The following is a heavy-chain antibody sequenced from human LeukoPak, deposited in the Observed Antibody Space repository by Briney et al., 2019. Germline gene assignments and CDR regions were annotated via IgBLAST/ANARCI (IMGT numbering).Heavy chain of an antibody. D-gene: IGHD3-22*01. CDR2: INSDGSST. CDR3: ARDPEPRFYYSDSSGSLDY. CDR1: GFTFSSYW. V-gene: IGHV3-74*01. Sequence: GGSLRLSCAASGFTFSSYWMHWVRQAPGKGLVWVSRINSDGSSTSYADSEKGRFTISRDNAKNTLYLQMNSLRAEDTAVYYCARDPEPRFYYSDSSGSLDYWGQGTLVTVSS. J-gene: IGHJ4*02.